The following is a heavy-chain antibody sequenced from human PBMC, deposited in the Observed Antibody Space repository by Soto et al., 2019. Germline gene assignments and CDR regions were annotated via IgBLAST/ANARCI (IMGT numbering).Heavy chain of an antibody. D-gene: IGHD2-15*01. J-gene: IGHJ4*02. Sequence: PGGSLRLSCAASGFTFSSYWMSWVRQAPGKGLEWVANIKQDGSEKYYVDSVKGRFTISRDNAKNSLYLQMNSLRAEDTAVYYCARDGWDISQPIDYWGQGTLVTVSS. CDR3: ARDGWDISQPIDY. CDR1: GFTFSSYW. CDR2: IKQDGSEK. V-gene: IGHV3-7*01.